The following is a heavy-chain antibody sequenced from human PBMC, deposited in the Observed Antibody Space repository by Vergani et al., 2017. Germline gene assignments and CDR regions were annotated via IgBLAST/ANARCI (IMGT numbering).Heavy chain of an antibody. CDR2: INPSGGST. J-gene: IGHJ5*02. D-gene: IGHD6-13*01. V-gene: IGHV1-46*01. Sequence: QVQLVQSGAEVKKPGASVKVSCKASGYTFTSYYMHWVRQAPGQGLEWMGIINPSGGSTSYAQKFQGRVTITADKSTSTAYMELRSLRSEDTAVYYCARDLSSSWTTNWFDPWGQGTLVTVSS. CDR1: GYTFTSYY. CDR3: ARDLSSSWTTNWFDP.